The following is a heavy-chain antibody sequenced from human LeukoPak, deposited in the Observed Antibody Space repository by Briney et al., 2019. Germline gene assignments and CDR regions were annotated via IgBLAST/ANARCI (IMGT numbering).Heavy chain of an antibody. J-gene: IGHJ2*01. CDR2: INHSESI. Sequence: SGTLSLTCAVSGVSFRGYYWSWIRQPPGKGLEWIWEINHSESINYNPALKSRVPTPVDTSKNQFYLKLSSVAAAETAVYYCATVLEGSSGKHWYFDFGGRGNLATVSS. D-gene: IGHD3-22*01. V-gene: IGHV4-34*01. CDR1: GVSFRGYY. CDR3: ATVLEGSSGKHWYFDF.